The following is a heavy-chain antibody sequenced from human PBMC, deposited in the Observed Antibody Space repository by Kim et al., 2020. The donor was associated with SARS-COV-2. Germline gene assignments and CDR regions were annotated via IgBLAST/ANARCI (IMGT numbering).Heavy chain of an antibody. D-gene: IGHD3-3*01. Sequence: SETLSLTCTVSGGSISSGGYHWSWIRQHPGKGLEWIGYIYYSGSTYYNPSLKSRVTISVDTSKNQFSLKLSSVTAADTAVYYCARATTIFGVVIQSFDYWGQGTLVTVSS. V-gene: IGHV4-31*03. CDR1: GGSISSGGYH. CDR2: IYYSGST. CDR3: ARATTIFGVVIQSFDY. J-gene: IGHJ4*02.